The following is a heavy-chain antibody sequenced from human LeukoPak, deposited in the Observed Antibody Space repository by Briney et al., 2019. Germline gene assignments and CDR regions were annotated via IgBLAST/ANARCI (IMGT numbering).Heavy chain of an antibody. CDR2: ISSSSSTI. Sequence: GGSLRLSWAASGFTFSNYSMNGVRQAPGKGREWVSYISSSSSTIYYADSVKGRFTISRDNAKNSLYLQMNSLRAEDTAVYYCARVTAADFFDYWGQGTLVTVSS. D-gene: IGHD6-13*01. V-gene: IGHV3-48*04. CDR1: GFTFSNYS. J-gene: IGHJ4*02. CDR3: ARVTAADFFDY.